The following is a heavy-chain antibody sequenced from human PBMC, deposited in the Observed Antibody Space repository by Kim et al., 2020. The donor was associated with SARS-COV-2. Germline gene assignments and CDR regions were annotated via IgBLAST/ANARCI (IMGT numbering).Heavy chain of an antibody. CDR3: ANDVGV. D-gene: IGHD3-3*01. V-gene: IGHV3-7*01. CDR1: GFRFSTYG. CDR2: IKRDGSAL. J-gene: IGHJ6*02. Sequence: GGSLRLSCAASGFRFSTYGMNWVRQAPGKGLEWVANIKRDGSALYYVDSVTGRFTISRDNAKNSLYLQMNSLRAEDTAVYYCANDVGVCGRGTTDSVP.